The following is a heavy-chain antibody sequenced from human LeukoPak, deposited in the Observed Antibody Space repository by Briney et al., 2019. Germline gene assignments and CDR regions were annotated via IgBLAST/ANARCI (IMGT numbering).Heavy chain of an antibody. CDR3: APIFGDYSDFDS. CDR2: IKHTGGT. J-gene: IGHJ4*01. Sequence: SETLSLTCAVYGGSFSSYYWSWIRQPPGKGLEWIGKIKHTGGTNYNPSLRSRVAISLDTSKNQFSLRLSSVTAADTAVYYCAPIFGDYSDFDSWGQGTLVTVSS. V-gene: IGHV4-34*01. D-gene: IGHD4-17*01. CDR1: GGSFSSYY.